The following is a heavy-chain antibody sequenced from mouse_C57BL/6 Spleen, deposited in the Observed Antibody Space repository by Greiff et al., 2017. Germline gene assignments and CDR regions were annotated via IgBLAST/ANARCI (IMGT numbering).Heavy chain of an antibody. Sequence: EVQVVESEGGLVQPGSSLKLSCTASGFTFSDYYMAWVRQVPEKGLEWVANINYDGSSTYYLDSLKSRFIISRDNAKNILYLQMSSLKSEDTATYYCARDGGLRSWYFDVWGTGTTVTVSS. D-gene: IGHD1-1*01. J-gene: IGHJ1*03. V-gene: IGHV5-16*01. CDR1: GFTFSDYY. CDR2: INYDGSST. CDR3: ARDGGLRSWYFDV.